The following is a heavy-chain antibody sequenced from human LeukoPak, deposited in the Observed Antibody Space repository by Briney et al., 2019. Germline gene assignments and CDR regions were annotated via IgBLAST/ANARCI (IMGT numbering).Heavy chain of an antibody. J-gene: IGHJ6*03. Sequence: ASVKVSCKASGYTFTSYYMHWVRQAPGQGLEWMGIINPSGGSTSYAQKFQGRVTMTRDMSTSTVYMELSSLRSEDTAVYYCARLPAGGDVYYYYMDVWGKGTTVTISS. CDR2: INPSGGST. D-gene: IGHD2-21*01. CDR1: GYTFTSYY. V-gene: IGHV1-46*01. CDR3: ARLPAGGDVYYYYMDV.